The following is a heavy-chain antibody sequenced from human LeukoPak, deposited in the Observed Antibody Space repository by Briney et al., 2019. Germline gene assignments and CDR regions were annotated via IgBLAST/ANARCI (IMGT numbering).Heavy chain of an antibody. CDR3: VLWFGELGGFDY. CDR2: ISSSGSYI. CDR1: GFTFSSYS. Sequence: TGGSLRLSCAASGFTFSSYSMNWVRQAPGKGLEWVSSISSSGSYIYYADSVKGRFTISRDNAKNSLYLQMNSLRAEDTAVYYCVLWFGELGGFDYWGQGTLVTVSS. V-gene: IGHV3-21*01. D-gene: IGHD3-10*01. J-gene: IGHJ4*02.